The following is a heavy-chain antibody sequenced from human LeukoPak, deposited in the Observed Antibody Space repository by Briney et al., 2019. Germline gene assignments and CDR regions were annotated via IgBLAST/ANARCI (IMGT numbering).Heavy chain of an antibody. CDR1: GGSISNYY. D-gene: IGHD3-9*01. CDR2: ISYSGST. CDR3: ARHGRVLRYFDWDTPFDY. J-gene: IGHJ4*02. V-gene: IGHV4-59*08. Sequence: PSETLSLTRTVSGGSISNYYWNWIRQPPGKGLEWIGYISYSGSTNFNPSLKSRVTISVDTSKNQFSLKLSSVTAADTAMYYCARHGRVLRYFDWDTPFDYWGQGTLVTVSS.